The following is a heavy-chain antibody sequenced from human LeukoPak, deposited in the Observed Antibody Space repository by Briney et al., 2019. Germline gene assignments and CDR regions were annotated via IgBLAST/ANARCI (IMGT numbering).Heavy chain of an antibody. V-gene: IGHV3-33*01. D-gene: IGHD3-10*01. CDR2: IWHDGSHK. CDR1: GFAFNTYA. J-gene: IGHJ4*02. Sequence: PGGPLRLSCEASGFAFNTYAMHWLHQAPAKGLEWVTLIWHDGSHKFYIDSVRGGFTISRDNSMYTVYLQMNGLRAEDTAVYYCAREIFGSGSYPDYWGKGTLVAVSS. CDR3: AREIFGSGSYPDY.